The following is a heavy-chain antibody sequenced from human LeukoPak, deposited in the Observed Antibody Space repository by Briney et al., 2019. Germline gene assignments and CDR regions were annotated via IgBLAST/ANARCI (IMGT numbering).Heavy chain of an antibody. J-gene: IGHJ4*02. V-gene: IGHV4-39*01. CDR2: IYYSGST. CDR3: KVVVVAGVDY. CDR1: GGSISRSSYY. Sequence: PSETVSLTCTVSGGSISRSSYYWGWIRQPPGKGLVWIGRIYYSGSTYYNQSRMSSSTISVDTSKNQFSLKLSSVTAADTAVYYCKVVVVAGVDYWGQGTLVTVSS. D-gene: IGHD2-15*01.